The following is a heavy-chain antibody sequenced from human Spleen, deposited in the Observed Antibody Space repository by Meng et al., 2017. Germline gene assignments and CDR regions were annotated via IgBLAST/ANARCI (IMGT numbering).Heavy chain of an antibody. CDR2: IYYSGST. V-gene: IGHV4-61*01. CDR1: GGSVSSGSYY. J-gene: IGHJ4*02. CDR3: ARNDFWSGYFDY. Sequence: QVQLQASGPGLVRPSETLSLTCTVSGGSVSSGSYYWSWIRQPPGKGLEWIGYIYYSGSTNYNPSLKSRVTISVDTSKNQFSLKLSSVTAADTAVYYCARNDFWSGYFDYWGQGTLVTVSS. D-gene: IGHD3-3*01.